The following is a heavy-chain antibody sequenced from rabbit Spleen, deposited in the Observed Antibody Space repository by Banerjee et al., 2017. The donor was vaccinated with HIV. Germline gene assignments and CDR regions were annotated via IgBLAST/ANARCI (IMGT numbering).Heavy chain of an antibody. V-gene: IGHV1S40*01. D-gene: IGHD4-1*01. CDR1: GFSFSSAYD. CDR2: IYAGSSGST. Sequence: QSLEESGGDLVKPGASLTLTCTASGFSFSSAYDMCWVRQAPGKGLEWIACIYAGSSGSTYYASWAKGRFTISKTSSTTVTLQVTSLTAADTATYFCARDLAGVIGWNFNLWGQGTLVTVS. J-gene: IGHJ4*01. CDR3: ARDLAGVIGWNFNL.